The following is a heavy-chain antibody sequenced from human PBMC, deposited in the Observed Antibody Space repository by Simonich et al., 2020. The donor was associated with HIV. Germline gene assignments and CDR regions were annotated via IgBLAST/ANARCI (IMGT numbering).Heavy chain of an antibody. Sequence: QVQLVESGGGVVQPGRSLRLSCAASGFTFSDYAMHWVRQAPGKGLKWVENMSDDGKNKYSPDSVKGRFTISRDNSKNTVYLQMNSLRAEDTAVYFCARDFYYCSNGVCYTGGVVDYWGQGSLVTVSS. J-gene: IGHJ4*02. D-gene: IGHD2-8*01. CDR3: ARDFYYCSNGVCYTGGVVDY. CDR2: MSDDGKNK. V-gene: IGHV3-30*04. CDR1: GFTFSDYA.